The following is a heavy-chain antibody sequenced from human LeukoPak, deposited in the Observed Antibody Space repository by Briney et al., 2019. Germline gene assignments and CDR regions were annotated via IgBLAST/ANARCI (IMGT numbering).Heavy chain of an antibody. CDR2: ITGSSARP. CDR1: GFTFNYYN. D-gene: IGHD3-3*01. Sequence: GGSLRLSCDASGFTFNYYNMNWVRQAPGKGLEWVSSITGSSARPSYSDSIKGRFTISRDNPKNTLYLQMNSLRAGDTAVYYCAKGNYDFWSGYPGLSYFDYWGQGTLVTVSS. V-gene: IGHV3-23*01. CDR3: AKGNYDFWSGYPGLSYFDY. J-gene: IGHJ4*02.